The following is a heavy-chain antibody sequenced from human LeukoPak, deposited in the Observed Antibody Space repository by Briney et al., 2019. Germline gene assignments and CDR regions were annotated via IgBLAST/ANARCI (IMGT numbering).Heavy chain of an antibody. V-gene: IGHV3-23*01. CDR2: ISNSGSST. CDR1: GFTFTSYA. CDR3: ANTMVWGSYTMDV. D-gene: IGHD3-10*01. Sequence: GGSLRLSCAASGFTFTSYAMTWVRQAPGKGLEWVSGISNSGSSTYYADSVKGRFTISRDNSRNTLYLQLSSLRAEDTAVYYCANTMVWGSYTMDVWGQGTTVTVSS. J-gene: IGHJ6*02.